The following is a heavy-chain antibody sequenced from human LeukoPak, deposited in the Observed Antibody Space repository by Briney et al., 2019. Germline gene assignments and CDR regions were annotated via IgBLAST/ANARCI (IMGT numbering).Heavy chain of an antibody. CDR1: GYTFTSYE. D-gene: IGHD3-9*01. CDR3: ARGRYCDILTGWTDYYYGMDV. Sequence: ASVKVSCKASGYTFTSYEINWVRQATGQGLEWMGWMNPNSGNTGYAQKFQGRVTMTRNTSIRTAYMELSSLRSEDTAVYYCARGRYCDILTGWTDYYYGMDVWGQGTTVTVSS. CDR2: MNPNSGNT. J-gene: IGHJ6*02. V-gene: IGHV1-8*01.